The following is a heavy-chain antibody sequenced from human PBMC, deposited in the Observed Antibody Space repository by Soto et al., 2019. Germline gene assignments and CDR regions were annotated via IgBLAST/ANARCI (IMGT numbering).Heavy chain of an antibody. Sequence: GGSLRLSCAASGFTFSSYGMHWVRQAPGKGLEWVAVIWYDGSNKYYADSVKGRFTISRDNSKNTLYLQMNSLRAEDTAVYYCARDYDIPNDHMGGDAFDIWGQGTMVTVSS. CDR2: IWYDGSNK. CDR3: ARDYDIPNDHMGGDAFDI. J-gene: IGHJ3*02. D-gene: IGHD3-9*01. CDR1: GFTFSSYG. V-gene: IGHV3-33*01.